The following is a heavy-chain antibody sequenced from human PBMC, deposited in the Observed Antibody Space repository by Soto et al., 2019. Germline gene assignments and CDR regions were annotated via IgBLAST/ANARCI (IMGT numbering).Heavy chain of an antibody. CDR3: AKFFVETGGSSGWPWTFHY. Sequence: EVQLLESGGGLVQPGRSLRLSCAASGFTFSSYAISWGRQAPGKGLEWVSAISGSGGTTYYAASVKGRFTISRDNSKNTLFLQMNSLRAEDTAVYYCAKFFVETGGSSGWPWTFHYWGQGTLVTVSS. CDR2: ISGSGGTT. V-gene: IGHV3-23*01. D-gene: IGHD6-25*01. CDR1: GFTFSSYA. J-gene: IGHJ4*02.